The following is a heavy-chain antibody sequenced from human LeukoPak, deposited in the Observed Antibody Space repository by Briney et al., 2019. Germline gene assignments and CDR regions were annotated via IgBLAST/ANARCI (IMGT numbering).Heavy chain of an antibody. D-gene: IGHD5-12*01. CDR2: IYYSGST. J-gene: IGHJ4*02. CDR3: ARDVVGMGGYGAYVGLPLDY. Sequence: SETLSLTCTVSGGSISSYYWSWIRQPPGKGLEWIGYIYYSGSTNYNPSLKSRVTISVDTSKNQFSLQLSSVTPDDTAVYLCARDVVGMGGYGAYVGLPLDYWDPGTLVTVSS. V-gene: IGHV4-59*12. CDR1: GGSISSYY.